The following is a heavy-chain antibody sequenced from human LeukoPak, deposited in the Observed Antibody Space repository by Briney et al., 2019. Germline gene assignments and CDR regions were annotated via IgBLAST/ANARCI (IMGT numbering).Heavy chain of an antibody. CDR2: FDPEDGET. V-gene: IGHV1-24*01. D-gene: IGHD6-19*01. Sequence: ASVKVSCKLSGYTLTELSMHWVRQAPGKGLEWMGGFDPEDGETIYAQKFQGRVTMTEDTSTDTAYMELSSLRSEDTAVYYCATNLFYSSGWYHWFDPWGQGTLVTVSS. CDR1: GYTLTELS. J-gene: IGHJ5*02. CDR3: ATNLFYSSGWYHWFDP.